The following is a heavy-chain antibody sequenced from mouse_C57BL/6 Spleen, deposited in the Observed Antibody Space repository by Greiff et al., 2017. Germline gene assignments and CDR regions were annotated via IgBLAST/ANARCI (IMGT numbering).Heavy chain of an antibody. CDR2: IDPNSGGT. J-gene: IGHJ2*01. D-gene: IGHD2-4*01. V-gene: IGHV1-72*01. Sequence: VQLQQPGAELVKPGASVKLSCKASGYTFTSYWMHWVKQRPGRGLEWIGRIDPNSGGTKYNEKFKSKATLTVDKPSSTAYMQLSSLTSEDSAVYYCARWRGPYYDDDHFDYWGQGTTLTVSS. CDR1: GYTFTSYW. CDR3: ARWRGPYYDDDHFDY.